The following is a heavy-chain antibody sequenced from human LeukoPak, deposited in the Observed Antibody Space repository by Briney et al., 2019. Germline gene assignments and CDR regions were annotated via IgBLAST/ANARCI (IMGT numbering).Heavy chain of an antibody. CDR1: GGSISSGGYS. V-gene: IGHV4-30-2*01. J-gene: IGHJ4*02. D-gene: IGHD3-22*01. CDR3: ASSHSSGFDFLYYFDY. CDR2: IYHSGST. Sequence: SETLSLTCAVSGGSISSGGYSWSWIRQPPGKGLEWIGYIYHSGSTYYNPSLKGRVTISVDRSKNQFSLKLSSVTAADTAVYYCASSHSSGFDFLYYFDYWGQGTLVTVSS.